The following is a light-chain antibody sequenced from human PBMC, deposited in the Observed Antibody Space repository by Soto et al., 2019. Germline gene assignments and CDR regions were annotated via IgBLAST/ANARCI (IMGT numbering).Light chain of an antibody. CDR3: LQYHNLWA. CDR1: QNIYSN. Sequence: IVMTPSPGTLSVSPGERATLSCRASQNIYSNVAWYQQRPGQAPRLLIYRASTRATGIPARFSGSGSGTEFTLTISSLQSEDFTVYSCLQYHNLWAVGQGTKVDIK. J-gene: IGKJ1*01. CDR2: RAS. V-gene: IGKV3-15*01.